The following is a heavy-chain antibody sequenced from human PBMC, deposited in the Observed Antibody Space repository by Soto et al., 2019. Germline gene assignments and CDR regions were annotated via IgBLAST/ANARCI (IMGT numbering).Heavy chain of an antibody. J-gene: IGHJ5*02. D-gene: IGHD6-19*01. Sequence: QVQLVQSGAEVKKPGSSVKVSCKASGGTFSSYAISWVRQAPGQGLEWMGGIIPIFGTANYAQKFQGRVTITADESTSTAYMELSSLRSEDTAVYYCAREGGGAVAGTGNWFDPWGQGTLVTVSS. CDR3: AREGGGAVAGTGNWFDP. V-gene: IGHV1-69*01. CDR1: GGTFSSYA. CDR2: IIPIFGTA.